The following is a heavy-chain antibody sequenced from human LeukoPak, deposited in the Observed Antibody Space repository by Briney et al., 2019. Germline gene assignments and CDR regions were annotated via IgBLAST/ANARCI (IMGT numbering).Heavy chain of an antibody. V-gene: IGHV1-2*02. Sequence: ASVKVSCKASGYSFTDYYIHWVRQAPGQGLEWMGWINPNSRGTNYGQKFQGRVTMTRDASINTAYMELSRLTSDDAAVYYCARDRARYPQSGVSGIYGNYYYMDVWGKGTTVIVSS. J-gene: IGHJ6*03. CDR2: INPNSRGT. CDR1: GYSFTDYY. D-gene: IGHD1-26*01. CDR3: ARDRARYPQSGVSGIYGNYYYMDV.